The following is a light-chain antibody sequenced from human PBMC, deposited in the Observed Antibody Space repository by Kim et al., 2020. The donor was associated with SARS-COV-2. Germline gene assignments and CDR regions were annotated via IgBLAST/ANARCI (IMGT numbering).Light chain of an antibody. CDR2: DAS. Sequence: EIVLTQSLATLSLSPGERATLSCRATQSVSSYLAWYQQKPGQAPRLLIYDASNRATGIPARFSGSGSGTDFTLTISSLEPEDFAVYYCQQRTNRPPFSFGPGTKVDIK. CDR3: QQRTNRPPFS. J-gene: IGKJ3*01. CDR1: QSVSSY. V-gene: IGKV3-11*01.